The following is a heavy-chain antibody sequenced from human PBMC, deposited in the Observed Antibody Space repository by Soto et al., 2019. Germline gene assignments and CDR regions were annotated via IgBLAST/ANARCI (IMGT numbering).Heavy chain of an antibody. CDR3: AKDLGYDFWSGYYGFDY. CDR2: ISGSGGST. J-gene: IGHJ4*02. CDR1: GFTFSNYV. Sequence: GGSLRLSCAASGFTFSNYVMSWVRQAPGKGLEWVSAISGSGGSTYYADSVKGRFTISRDNSKNTLYLQMNSLRAEDTAVYYCAKDLGYDFWSGYYGFDYWGQGTLVTVSS. D-gene: IGHD3-3*01. V-gene: IGHV3-23*01.